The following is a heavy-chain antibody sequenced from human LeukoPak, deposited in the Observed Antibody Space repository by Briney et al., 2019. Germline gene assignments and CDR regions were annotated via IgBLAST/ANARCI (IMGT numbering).Heavy chain of an antibody. Sequence: GASVKVSCKASGYTFTSYGISWVRQAPAQGLEWMGWISAYNGNTNYAQKLQGRVTMTTGTSTSTAYMELRSLRSDDTAVYYCARETYSSGWLNYYYYGMDVWGQGTTVTVSS. CDR2: ISAYNGNT. V-gene: IGHV1-18*01. CDR3: ARETYSSGWLNYYYYGMDV. CDR1: GYTFTSYG. J-gene: IGHJ6*02. D-gene: IGHD6-19*01.